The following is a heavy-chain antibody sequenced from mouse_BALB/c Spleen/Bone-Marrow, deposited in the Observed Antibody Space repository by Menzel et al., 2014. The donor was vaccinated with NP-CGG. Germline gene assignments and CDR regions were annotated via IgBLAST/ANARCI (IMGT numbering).Heavy chain of an antibody. CDR1: GFTFSDYY. D-gene: IGHD2-4*01. Sequence: EVMLVESGGGLVKPGGSLKLSCAASGFTFSDYYMCWVRQTPEKRLEWVATISDGGSYTYYPDSVKGRFTISRDNAKNNLYLQMSSLKSEDTAMYYCARVSYDYFDYWGQGTTLTVSS. CDR3: ARVSYDYFDY. V-gene: IGHV5-4*02. CDR2: ISDGGSYT. J-gene: IGHJ2*01.